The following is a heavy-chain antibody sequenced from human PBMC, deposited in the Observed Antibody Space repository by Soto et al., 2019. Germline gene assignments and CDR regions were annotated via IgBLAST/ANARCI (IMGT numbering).Heavy chain of an antibody. CDR2: IYYSGST. D-gene: IGHD2-21*01. CDR3: ARVGENCGGFRHNYYFYGMDV. V-gene: IGHV4-31*03. CDR1: CGSIISGGYY. J-gene: IGHJ6*01. Sequence: SETLSLTCTFSCGSIISGGYYWSWIRQHPGKGLEWIGYIYYSGSTYYNPSLKSRVTISVDTSKNQFSLKLSSVTAADTAVYYCARVGENCGGFRHNYYFYGMDVWGQGTTVNVSS.